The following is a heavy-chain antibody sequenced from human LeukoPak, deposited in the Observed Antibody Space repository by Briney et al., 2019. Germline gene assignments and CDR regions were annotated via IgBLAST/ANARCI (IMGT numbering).Heavy chain of an antibody. J-gene: IGHJ4*02. CDR3: ASGIPYDSSGYYTLKLDY. D-gene: IGHD3-22*01. V-gene: IGHV1-69*05. CDR2: IIPIFGTA. Sequence: SVNVSCKASGYTFTSYGISWVRQAPGQGLEWMGGIIPIFGTASYAQKFQGRVTMTRDTSTSTVYMELSSLRSEDTAVYYCASGIPYDSSGYYTLKLDYWGQGTLVTVSS. CDR1: GYTFTSYG.